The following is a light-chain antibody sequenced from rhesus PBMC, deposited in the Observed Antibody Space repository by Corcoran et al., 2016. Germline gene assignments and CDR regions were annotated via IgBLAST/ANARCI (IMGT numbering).Light chain of an antibody. Sequence: QSAPTQPPSVSGSPGQSVTISCTGTSSDIVYYNYVSWYQQHPGKAPKLIIYGVSNRPSGVSDRFSGSKSGNTASLTISGLRAEDEADYYCCSYTTSSPFIFGAGTRLTVL. V-gene: IGLV2S7*01. J-gene: IGLJ1*01. CDR2: GVS. CDR1: SSDIVYYNY. CDR3: CSYTTSSPFI.